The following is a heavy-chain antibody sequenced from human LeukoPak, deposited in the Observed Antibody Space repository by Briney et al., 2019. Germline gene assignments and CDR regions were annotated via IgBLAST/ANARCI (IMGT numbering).Heavy chain of an antibody. CDR2: ISSSSSYI. Sequence: PGGSLRLSCAASGFTFSSYSMNWVRQAPGKGLGWVSSISSSSSYIYYADSVKGRFTISRDNAKNSLYLQMNSLRAEDTAVYYCARDLKAFGYYYGMDVWGQGTTVTVSS. CDR1: GFTFSSYS. D-gene: IGHD3-3*01. J-gene: IGHJ6*02. CDR3: ARDLKAFGYYYGMDV. V-gene: IGHV3-21*01.